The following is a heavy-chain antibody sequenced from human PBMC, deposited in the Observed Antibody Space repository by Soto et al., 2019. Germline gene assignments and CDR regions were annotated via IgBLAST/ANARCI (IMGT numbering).Heavy chain of an antibody. CDR1: GFTFGDDY. V-gene: IGHV3-11*01. Sequence: QVQLVESGGGLAKPGGSLRLSCEASGFTFGDDYMSWLRQAPGRGLEWISYISGSGSTIYYADSVKGRFTISRDNSKNSLYLEMNSLRAEDTAVYYCASGVSVNRFDPWGQGTRVTVSS. D-gene: IGHD4-17*01. CDR3: ASGVSVNRFDP. CDR2: ISGSGSTI. J-gene: IGHJ5*02.